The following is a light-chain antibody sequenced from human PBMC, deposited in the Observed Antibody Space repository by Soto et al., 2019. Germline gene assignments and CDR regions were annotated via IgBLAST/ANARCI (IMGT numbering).Light chain of an antibody. Sequence: QSVLTQPASVSGSPGQSITISCTGTSSDVGGYNYVSWYQHHPGKAPKLIIYDVTSRPSGVSIRFSGSKSDNTASLTISGLQPEDEADYHCSSHTTRHTRQIVFGTGTKVTVL. CDR1: SSDVGGYNY. CDR3: SSHTTRHTRQIV. CDR2: DVT. V-gene: IGLV2-14*03. J-gene: IGLJ1*01.